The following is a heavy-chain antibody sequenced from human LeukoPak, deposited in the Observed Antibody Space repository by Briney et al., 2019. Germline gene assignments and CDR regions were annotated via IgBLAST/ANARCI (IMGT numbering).Heavy chain of an antibody. CDR1: GFTFSSYG. CDR3: AKVGWELLIGGEFDY. V-gene: IGHV3-30*02. J-gene: IGHJ4*02. Sequence: GGSLRLSCAASGFTFSSYGMHWVRQAPGKGLEWVAFIRYDGSNKYYADSVKGRFTISRDNSKNTLYLQMNSLRAEDTAVYYCAKVGWELLIGGEFDYWGQGTLVTVSS. CDR2: IRYDGSNK. D-gene: IGHD1-26*01.